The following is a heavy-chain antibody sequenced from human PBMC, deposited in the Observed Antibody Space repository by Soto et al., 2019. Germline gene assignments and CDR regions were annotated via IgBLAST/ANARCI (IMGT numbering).Heavy chain of an antibody. Sequence: GGSLRLSCAASGFTFSNAWMSWVRQAPGKGLEWVGRIKSKTDGGTTDYAAPVKGRFTISRDDSKNTLYLQMNSLKTEDTAVYYCTTDYEELRYFDWLLHLDYWGQGALVTVSS. CDR1: GFTFSNAW. CDR3: TTDYEELRYFDWLLHLDY. CDR2: IKSKTDGGTT. V-gene: IGHV3-15*01. D-gene: IGHD3-9*01. J-gene: IGHJ4*02.